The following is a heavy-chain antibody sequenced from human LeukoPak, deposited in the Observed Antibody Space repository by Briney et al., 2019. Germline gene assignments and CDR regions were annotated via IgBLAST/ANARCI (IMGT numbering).Heavy chain of an antibody. CDR3: ARDGRDGYNPKNY. D-gene: IGHD5-24*01. CDR1: GFILGDFA. J-gene: IGHJ4*02. V-gene: IGHV3-7*01. CDR2: IKQDGGEK. Sequence: GGSLRLSCTASGFILGDFAVSWFRQAPGKGLEWVANIKQDGGEKYYVDSVKGRFTISRDNAKNSLYLQMNSLRAEDTAVYYCARDGRDGYNPKNYWGQGTLVTVSS.